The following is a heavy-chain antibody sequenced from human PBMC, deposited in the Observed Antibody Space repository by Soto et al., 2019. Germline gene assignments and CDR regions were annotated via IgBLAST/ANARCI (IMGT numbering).Heavy chain of an antibody. D-gene: IGHD3-9*01. Sequence: QVQLVQSGAEVKKPGSSVKVSCKASGGTFSSYTISWVRQAPGQGLEWMGRIIPILGIANYAQKFQGRVRITADKSKTTAYMELSSLRSEATAVYYCGRSHYDILAGYYEGYYYYYGMDVWGQGTTVTVSS. CDR1: GGTFSSYT. CDR2: IIPILGIA. CDR3: GRSHYDILAGYYEGYYYYYGMDV. V-gene: IGHV1-69*02. J-gene: IGHJ6*02.